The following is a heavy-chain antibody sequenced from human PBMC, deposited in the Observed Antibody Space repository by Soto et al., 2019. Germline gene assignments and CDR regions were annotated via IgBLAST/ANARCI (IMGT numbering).Heavy chain of an antibody. CDR2: INPNSGGT. Sequence: ASVKVSCKASGYTFTVYYMHCVRQSPVQWLEWMGWINPNSGGTNYAQKFQGWVTMTRDTSISTAYMELSRLRSDDTAVYYCARDHDPGWHPRSYGPGFDPWGQGTLVTVSS. CDR1: GYTFTVYY. V-gene: IGHV1-2*04. CDR3: ARDHDPGWHPRSYGPGFDP. J-gene: IGHJ5*02. D-gene: IGHD5-18*01.